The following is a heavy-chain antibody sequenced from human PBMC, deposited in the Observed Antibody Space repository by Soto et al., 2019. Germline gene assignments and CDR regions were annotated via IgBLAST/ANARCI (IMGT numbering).Heavy chain of an antibody. CDR1: GGTFTNSV. CDR2: IIPIFATA. D-gene: IGHD2-2*01. V-gene: IGHV1-69*06. Sequence: QVQLVQSEAEVKKPGSSVRVSCKTSGGTFTNSVITWVRQAPGQGLEWMGGIIPIFATADYAQKFQGRVTISADTSTSTAYMELSSLRSDDTAVYYCARGDVVLVSTAARIGFDPWGQGTLVTVSS. J-gene: IGHJ5*02. CDR3: ARGDVVLVSTAARIGFDP.